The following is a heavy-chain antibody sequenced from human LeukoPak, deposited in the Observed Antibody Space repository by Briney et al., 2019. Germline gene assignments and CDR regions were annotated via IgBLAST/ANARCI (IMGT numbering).Heavy chain of an antibody. CDR3: ARGFRRDGYRWYSYNVRKYYSYYYMDV. CDR2: MNPNSGNR. Sequence: ASVKVSCKASGYTFSSYDINWVRQATGQGLEWMGWMNPNSGNRGYAQKFQGRVTITRNTSINTVYMELRGLTSEDTAVYYCARGFRRDGYRWYSYNVRKYYSYYYMDVWGKGTTVTISS. D-gene: IGHD5-24*01. CDR1: GYTFSSYD. V-gene: IGHV1-8*03. J-gene: IGHJ6*03.